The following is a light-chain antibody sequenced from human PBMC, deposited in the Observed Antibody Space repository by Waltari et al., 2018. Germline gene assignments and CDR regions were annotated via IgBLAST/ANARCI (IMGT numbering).Light chain of an antibody. CDR1: TSDVGSYTL. J-gene: IGLJ1*01. Sequence: QSALTQPASVSGSPGPSITISCTGTTSDVGSYTLVSWYQHHPGKAPKPIIFEVSERPSGVSNRFSGSKSGNTASLTISGLQAEDEADYHCCSYAGNSIYVFGTGTRVTVL. CDR2: EVS. CDR3: CSYAGNSIYV. V-gene: IGLV2-23*02.